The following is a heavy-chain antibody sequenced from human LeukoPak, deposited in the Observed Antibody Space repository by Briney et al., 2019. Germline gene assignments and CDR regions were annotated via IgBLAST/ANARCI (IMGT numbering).Heavy chain of an antibody. CDR2: IYYSGST. D-gene: IGHD6-19*01. Sequence: PSETLSLTCTVSGGSFSSGSYYWSWIRQPPGKGLEWIGYIYYSGSTNYNPSLKSRVTISVDTSKNQFSLKLSSVTAADTAVYYCARGTVYSSGWFHNDYWGQGTLVTVSS. CDR3: ARGTVYSSGWFHNDY. J-gene: IGHJ4*02. CDR1: GGSFSSGSYY. V-gene: IGHV4-61*01.